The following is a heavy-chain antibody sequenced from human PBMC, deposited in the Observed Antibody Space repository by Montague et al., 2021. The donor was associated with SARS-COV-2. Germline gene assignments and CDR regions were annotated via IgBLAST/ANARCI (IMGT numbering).Heavy chain of an antibody. D-gene: IGHD3-3*01. V-gene: IGHV3-30*04. CDR3: ARDYRYYDFWSGYLGGDYYYYYYYRDV. CDR2: ISYDGSNK. J-gene: IGHJ6*03. Sequence: SLRLSCAASGFTFSSYAMHWVRQAPGKGLGWVAVISYDGSNKYYADSVKGRFTISRDNSKNTLYLQMNSLRAEDTAVYYCARDYRYYDFWSGYLGGDYYYYYYYRDVWGKGTTVTVSS. CDR1: GFTFSSYA.